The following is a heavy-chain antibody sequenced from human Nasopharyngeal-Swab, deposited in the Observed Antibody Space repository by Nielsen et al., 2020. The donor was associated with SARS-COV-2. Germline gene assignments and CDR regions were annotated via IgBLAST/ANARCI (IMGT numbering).Heavy chain of an antibody. V-gene: IGHV3-30*04. CDR2: ISYDGSNK. CDR3: ARVNRGRTIFGVVIIPNDAFDI. Sequence: SCAASGFTFSSYAMHWVRQAPGKGLEWVAVISYDGSNKYYADSVKGRFTISRDNSKNTLYLQMNSLRAEDTAVYYCARVNRGRTIFGVVIIPNDAFDIWGQGTMVTVSS. CDR1: GFTFSSYA. J-gene: IGHJ3*02. D-gene: IGHD3-3*01.